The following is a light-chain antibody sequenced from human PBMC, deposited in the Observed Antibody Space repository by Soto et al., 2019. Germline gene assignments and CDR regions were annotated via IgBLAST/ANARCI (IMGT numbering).Light chain of an antibody. Sequence: IVMTQSPATLSVSPWERATLSCRASQSVSSNLAWYQQKPGQAPRLLIYGASSRATGIPDRFSGSGSGTDFTLTISRLEPEDFAVYYCQQYGSSLWTFGQGTKVDIK. CDR2: GAS. J-gene: IGKJ1*01. CDR1: QSVSSN. V-gene: IGKV3-20*01. CDR3: QQYGSSLWT.